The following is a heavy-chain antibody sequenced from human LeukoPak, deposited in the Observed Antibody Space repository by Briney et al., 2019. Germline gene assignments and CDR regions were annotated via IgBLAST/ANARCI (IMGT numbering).Heavy chain of an antibody. V-gene: IGHV3-7*01. CDR2: IKEDGSEK. CDR3: AREGIEWGIAAAGYYFDY. CDR1: GFTFSSYW. D-gene: IGHD6-13*01. J-gene: IGHJ4*02. Sequence: GGSLRLSCAASGFTFSSYWMSWVRQAPGKGLEWVANIKEDGSEKYYVDSVKGRFTISRDNAKNSLYLQMNSLRAEDTAVYYCAREGIEWGIAAAGYYFDYWGQGTLVTVSS.